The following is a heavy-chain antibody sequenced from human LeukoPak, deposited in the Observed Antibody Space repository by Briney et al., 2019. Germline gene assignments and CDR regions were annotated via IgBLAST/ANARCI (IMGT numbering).Heavy chain of an antibody. V-gene: IGHV3-48*01. Sequence: PGRSLRLSCAASGFTFSSYAMHWVRQAPGKGLEWVSYISSGSGTIYYADSVKGRFTISRDNAKNSLYLQMNSLRAEDTAVYYCPLELGEGFDYWGQGTLVTVSS. CDR3: PLELGEGFDY. D-gene: IGHD1-7*01. CDR2: ISSGSGTI. CDR1: GFTFSSYA. J-gene: IGHJ4*02.